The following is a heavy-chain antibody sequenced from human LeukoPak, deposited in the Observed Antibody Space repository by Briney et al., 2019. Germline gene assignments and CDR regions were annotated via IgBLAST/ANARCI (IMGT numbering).Heavy chain of an antibody. J-gene: IGHJ4*02. CDR1: GGSITDFY. V-gene: IGHV4-4*07. Sequence: LVNPSETLSLTCTVSGGSITDFYWSWIRQPAGKGLEWIGRIYISGNTNYNPSLKSRVTMSLDTSKNHFSLRLSSVAAADTAVYYCARNAGDYWDQGTLVTVSS. D-gene: IGHD1-1*01. CDR3: ARNAGDY. CDR2: IYISGNT.